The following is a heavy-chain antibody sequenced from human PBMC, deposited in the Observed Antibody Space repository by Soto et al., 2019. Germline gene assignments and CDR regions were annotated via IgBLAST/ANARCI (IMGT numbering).Heavy chain of an antibody. CDR2: IYYSGST. D-gene: IGHD3-3*01. CDR3: ARWVVGWSCYYRDYYYYGMDV. Sequence: QLQLQESGPGLVKPSETLSLTCTVSGGYISSSSYYWGWIRQPPGKGLEWIGSIYYSGSTYYNPSLKSRVTISVDTSKNQSSLKLSSVTAADTAVYYCARWVVGWSCYYRDYYYYGMDVWGQGTTVTVSS. V-gene: IGHV4-39*01. CDR1: GGYISSSSYY. J-gene: IGHJ6*02.